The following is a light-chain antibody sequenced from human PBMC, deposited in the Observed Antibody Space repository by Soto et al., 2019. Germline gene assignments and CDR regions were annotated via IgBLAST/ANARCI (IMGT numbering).Light chain of an antibody. V-gene: IGKV1-5*03. Sequence: DIQTIHSPGTLHASVVHIVTINCRASQSISSWLAWYQQKPGKAPKLLIYKASSLESGVPSRFSGSGSGTEFTLTISSLQPDDFATYYCQQYNSWWTFGQGTKVDI. CDR2: KAS. J-gene: IGKJ1*01. CDR3: QQYNSWWT. CDR1: QSISSW.